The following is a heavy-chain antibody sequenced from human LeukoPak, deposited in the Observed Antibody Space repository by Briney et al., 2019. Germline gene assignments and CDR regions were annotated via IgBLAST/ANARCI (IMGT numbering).Heavy chain of an antibody. J-gene: IGHJ4*02. CDR2: ISYDGSNK. Sequence: PGGSLRLSCAVSGFPLSSYAMHWVRGAPGKGLVWVAVISYDGSNKYYADSVKGRFTITRDNSKNTLYLQMNRMRAEDTAVYYCAKDRLLDYWGQGTLVTVSS. CDR1: GFPLSSYA. V-gene: IGHV3-30*01. D-gene: IGHD5/OR15-5a*01. CDR3: AKDRLLDY.